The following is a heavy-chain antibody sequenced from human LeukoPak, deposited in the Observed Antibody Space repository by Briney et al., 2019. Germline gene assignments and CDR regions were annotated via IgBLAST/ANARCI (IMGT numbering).Heavy chain of an antibody. CDR2: IRGDGRST. D-gene: IGHD6-19*01. CDR3: ARDPDTSGWSTFES. V-gene: IGHV3-74*01. Sequence: SGGSLRLSCAAPGFNFGSYWMSWVRQAPGKGLLWISCIRGDGRSTSYADSVKGRFTISRDNAKNTLYLQMNSLSAEDTALYYCARDPDTSGWSTFESWGQGTLVTVSS. CDR1: GFNFGSYW. J-gene: IGHJ4*02.